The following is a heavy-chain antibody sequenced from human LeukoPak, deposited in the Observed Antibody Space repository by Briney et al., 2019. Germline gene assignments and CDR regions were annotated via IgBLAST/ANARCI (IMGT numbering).Heavy chain of an antibody. Sequence: ASVKVSCKASGGTFSSYAISWVRQAPGQGLEWMGGIIPIFGTANYAQKFQGRVTITADRSTSTAYMELSSLRSEDTAVYYCARDRSLYSSTWYVPRDGFASWGQGTMVTVSS. J-gene: IGHJ3*02. CDR2: IIPIFGTA. CDR1: GGTFSSYA. V-gene: IGHV1-69*06. CDR3: ARDRSLYSSTWYVPRDGFAS. D-gene: IGHD6-13*01.